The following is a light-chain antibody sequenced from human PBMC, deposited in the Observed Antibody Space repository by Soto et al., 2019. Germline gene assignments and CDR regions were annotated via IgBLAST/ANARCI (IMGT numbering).Light chain of an antibody. Sequence: QPASVSGSPGQSITISCTGTSSDVGGYDYVSWYQQHPGKAPQLMIYDVTNRPSGVSDRFSGSKSGNTASLTISRLQAEDEADYYCSSYTSSSTLVLFGGGTKLTVL. CDR3: SSYTSSSTLVL. CDR1: SSDVGGYDY. J-gene: IGLJ2*01. CDR2: DVT. V-gene: IGLV2-14*03.